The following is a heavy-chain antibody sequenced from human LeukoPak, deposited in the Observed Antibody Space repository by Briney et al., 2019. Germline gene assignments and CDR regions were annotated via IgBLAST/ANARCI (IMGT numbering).Heavy chain of an antibody. CDR1: GFTFSDYY. Sequence: GGSLRLSCAASGFTFSDYYMSWIRQAPGKGLEWVSYITSSGSTFYYADSVKGRFTISRDNAKNSLYLQVNSLRAEDTAVYYCARGGNYRGNYYYYMDVWGKGTTVTVSS. CDR3: ARGGNYRGNYYYYMDV. V-gene: IGHV3-11*01. CDR2: ITSSGSTF. D-gene: IGHD4-23*01. J-gene: IGHJ6*03.